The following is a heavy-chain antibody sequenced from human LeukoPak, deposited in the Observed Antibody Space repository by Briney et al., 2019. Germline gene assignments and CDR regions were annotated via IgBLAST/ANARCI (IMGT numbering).Heavy chain of an antibody. Sequence: SETLSLTCAVYGGSFSGYYWSWIRQPPGKGLEWIGEINHSGSTNYNPSLKSRVTISVDRSKNQFSLKLSSVTAADTAVYYCAREDSSGYEDYWGQGTLVTVSS. D-gene: IGHD3-22*01. CDR1: GGSFSGYY. CDR3: AREDSSGYEDY. CDR2: INHSGST. J-gene: IGHJ4*02. V-gene: IGHV4-34*01.